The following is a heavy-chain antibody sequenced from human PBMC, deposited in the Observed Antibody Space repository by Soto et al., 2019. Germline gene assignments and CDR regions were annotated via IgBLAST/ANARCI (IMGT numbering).Heavy chain of an antibody. CDR3: ARDQNYDFWSGYFTGNWFDP. CDR1: GGSISSYY. CDR2: IYTSGST. Sequence: PSETLSLTCTVSGGSISSYYRSWIRQPAGKGLEWIGRIYTSGSTNYNPSLKSRVTMSVDTSKNQFSLKLSSVTAAGTAVYYCARDQNYDFWSGYFTGNWFDPWGQGTLVTVSS. V-gene: IGHV4-4*07. J-gene: IGHJ5*02. D-gene: IGHD3-3*01.